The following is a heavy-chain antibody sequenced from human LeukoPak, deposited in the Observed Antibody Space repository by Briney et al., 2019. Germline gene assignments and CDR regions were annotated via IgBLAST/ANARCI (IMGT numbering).Heavy chain of an antibody. D-gene: IGHD4-17*01. CDR2: IYTSGST. V-gene: IGHV4-4*07. Sequence: PSETLSLTCTVSGGSISSYYWSWIRQPAGKGLEWIGRIYTSGSTNYNPSLKSRVTMSVDTSKNQFSLKLSSVTAADTAVYYCAREAYGDYAEGYYYYYMDVWGKGTTVTISS. CDR3: AREAYGDYAEGYYYYYMDV. J-gene: IGHJ6*03. CDR1: GGSISSYY.